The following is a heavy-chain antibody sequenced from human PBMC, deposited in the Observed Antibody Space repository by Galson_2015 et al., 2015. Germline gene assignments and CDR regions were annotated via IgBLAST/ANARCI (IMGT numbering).Heavy chain of an antibody. D-gene: IGHD3-22*01. CDR1: GFTFSSYS. CDR2: ISSSSSYI. V-gene: IGHV3-21*01. CDR3: ASSILRLVVATSDY. J-gene: IGHJ4*02. Sequence: SLRLSCAASGFTFSSYSMNWVRQAPGKGLEWVSSISSSSSYIYYADSVKGRFTISRDNAKNSLYLQMNSLRAEDTAVYYCASSILRLVVATSDYWGQGTLVTVSS.